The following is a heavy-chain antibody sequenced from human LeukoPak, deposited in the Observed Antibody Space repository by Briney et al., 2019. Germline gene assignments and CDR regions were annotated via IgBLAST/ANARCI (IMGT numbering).Heavy chain of an antibody. CDR1: GGSISSYY. Sequence: PSEILSLTCTVSGGSISSYYWSWIRQPPGKGLEWIGYIYTSGSTNYNPSLKSRVTISVDTSKNQFSLKLSSVTAADTAVYYCARQLAARKEIDYWGQGTLVTVSS. CDR3: ARQLAARKEIDY. D-gene: IGHD6-6*01. CDR2: IYTSGST. V-gene: IGHV4-4*09. J-gene: IGHJ4*02.